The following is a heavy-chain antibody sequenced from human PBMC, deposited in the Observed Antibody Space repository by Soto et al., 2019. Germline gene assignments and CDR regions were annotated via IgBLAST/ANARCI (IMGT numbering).Heavy chain of an antibody. D-gene: IGHD1-26*01. Sequence: PGGSLRLSCAASGFTLSIYGMHWVRQAPGKGLEWVAAISYHGSNKFYADSVKGRFTISRDNSKNTLYLQMDSPRAEDTAVYYCAKPYSGNYPRPFDYWGQGTLVTVSS. CDR3: AKPYSGNYPRPFDY. CDR1: GFTLSIYG. J-gene: IGHJ4*02. V-gene: IGHV3-30*18. CDR2: ISYHGSNK.